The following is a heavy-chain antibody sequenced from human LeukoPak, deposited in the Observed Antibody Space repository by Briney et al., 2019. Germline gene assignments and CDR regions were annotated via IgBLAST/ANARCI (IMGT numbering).Heavy chain of an antibody. J-gene: IGHJ4*02. D-gene: IGHD6-19*01. CDR3: ARCDSSDCYSIDY. CDR2: IDPSDSYT. Sequence: GESLKISCKGSGNTFTNYWITWVRQMPGKGLEWMGKIDPSDSYTNYSPSFQGHVTISADKSISTAYLQWSSLKASDTAMYYCARCDSSDCYSIDYWGQGTMVTVSS. V-gene: IGHV5-10-1*01. CDR1: GNTFTNYW.